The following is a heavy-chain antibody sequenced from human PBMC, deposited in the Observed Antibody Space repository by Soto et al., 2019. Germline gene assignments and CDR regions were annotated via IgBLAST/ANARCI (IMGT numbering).Heavy chain of an antibody. CDR2: INPNSGAT. V-gene: IGHV1-2*02. CDR1: GYSFTGYY. Sequence: AASVKVSCKTSGYSFTGYYIHWVRQAPGQGLEWMGWINPNSGATNYAQKFQGRVTMTGDTSISTAYMELKRLRSDDTAVYYCAREFYYDSSGYSNWFDPWGQGTLVTVSS. D-gene: IGHD3-22*01. CDR3: AREFYYDSSGYSNWFDP. J-gene: IGHJ5*02.